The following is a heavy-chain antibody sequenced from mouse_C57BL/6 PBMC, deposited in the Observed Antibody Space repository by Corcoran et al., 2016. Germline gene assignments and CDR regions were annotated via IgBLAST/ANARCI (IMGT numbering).Heavy chain of an antibody. CDR3: ARGDWYFDV. J-gene: IGHJ1*03. CDR1: GFNIKNTY. CDR2: IDPANGNT. V-gene: IGHV14-3*01. Sequence: EVQLQQSVAELVRPGASDKLSCTASGFNIKNTYMHWVKQTPEQGLEWIGRIDPANGNTKYAPKFQGKATITADTYSNTAYLQISSLTSEDTAIYYGARGDWYFDVWGTGTTVTVSS.